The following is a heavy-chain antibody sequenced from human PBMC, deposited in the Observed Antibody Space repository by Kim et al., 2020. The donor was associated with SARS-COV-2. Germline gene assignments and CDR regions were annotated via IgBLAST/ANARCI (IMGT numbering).Heavy chain of an antibody. CDR3: AVGSGASPPFAY. V-gene: IGHV1-69*10. D-gene: IGHD1-26*01. Sequence: SVKVSCKASGGTFSTFAVNWVRHAPGQGLEWVGGVIAVLGRSTYAQRFQGRITITADESTTTAYMELNSLRPEDTALYYCAVGSGASPPFAYWGQGTLVTVSS. CDR1: GGTFSTFA. J-gene: IGHJ4*02. CDR2: VIAVLGRS.